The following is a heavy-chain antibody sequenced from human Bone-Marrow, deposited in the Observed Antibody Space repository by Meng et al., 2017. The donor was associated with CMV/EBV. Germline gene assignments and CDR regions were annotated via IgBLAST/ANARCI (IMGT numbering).Heavy chain of an antibody. Sequence: ASVKVSCKASGYTFTGYYMHWVRQAPGQGLEWMGWINPNSGGTNYAQKFQGRVTMTRDTSISTAYMELSRLRSDDTAVYYCARGYGSGSYYAKRGRLAGWGQGTRVTVSS. V-gene: IGHV1-2*02. CDR2: INPNSGGT. CDR1: GYTFTGYY. CDR3: ARGYGSGSYYAKRGRLAG. J-gene: IGHJ4*02. D-gene: IGHD3-10*01.